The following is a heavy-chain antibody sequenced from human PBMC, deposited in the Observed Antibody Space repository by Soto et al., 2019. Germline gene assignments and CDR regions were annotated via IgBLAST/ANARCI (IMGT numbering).Heavy chain of an antibody. CDR3: ARGPHGDPAPRLDP. CDR1: GASISGDGYS. Sequence: QVQLQESGPGLVKPSQTLSLTCTVSGASISGDGYSWSWIRQQPGKGLQWIGYIYYSGSTYYTPSHKGRIATSADMSKNHFSIELTSVTAADTAIYYCARGPHGDPAPRLDPWGQGALVTVSS. J-gene: IGHJ5*02. V-gene: IGHV4-31*03. CDR2: IYYSGST. D-gene: IGHD4-17*01.